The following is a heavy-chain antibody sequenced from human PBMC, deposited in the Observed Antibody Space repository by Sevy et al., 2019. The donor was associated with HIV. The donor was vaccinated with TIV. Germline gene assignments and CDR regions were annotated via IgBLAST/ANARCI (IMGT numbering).Heavy chain of an antibody. D-gene: IGHD5-12*01. CDR2: VGPAGDQ. V-gene: IGHV3-13*05. Sequence: GGSLRLSCVAAGFTFSSYDMHWVRQVIGKGLEWILGVGPAGDQFYPGSVKGRFTISRENAKNSFYLQMNNLRAGDTAVYYCARSGGYSDYGMDVWGHGTTVTVSS. J-gene: IGHJ6*02. CDR3: ARSGGYSDYGMDV. CDR1: GFTFSSYD.